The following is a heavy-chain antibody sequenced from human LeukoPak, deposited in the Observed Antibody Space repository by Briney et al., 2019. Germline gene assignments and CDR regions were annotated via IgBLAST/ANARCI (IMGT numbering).Heavy chain of an antibody. CDR1: GFTFTSSA. D-gene: IGHD3-9*01. V-gene: IGHV1-58*01. CDR2: IVVGSGNT. J-gene: IGHJ6*03. CDR3: AADYDILTGYYDPPGAPYYYYMDV. Sequence: SVKVSCKASGFTFTSSAVQWVRQARGQRLEWIGWIVVGSGNTNYAQKFQERVTITRDMSTSTAYMELSSLRSEDTAVYYCAADYDILTGYYDPPGAPYYYYMDVWGKGTTVTVSS.